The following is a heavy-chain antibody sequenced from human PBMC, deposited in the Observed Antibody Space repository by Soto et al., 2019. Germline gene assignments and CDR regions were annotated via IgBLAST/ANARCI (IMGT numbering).Heavy chain of an antibody. J-gene: IGHJ5*02. CDR1: GGTFSSYA. D-gene: IGHD1-26*01. CDR3: ARASYRWELHGTWFDP. Sequence: ASVKVSCKASGGTFSSYAISWVRQAPGQGLEWMGGIIPIFGTANYAQKFQGRVTITADESTSTAYMELSSVTAADTAVYYCARASYRWELHGTWFDPWRQGTLVTVSS. V-gene: IGHV1-69*13. CDR2: IIPIFGTA.